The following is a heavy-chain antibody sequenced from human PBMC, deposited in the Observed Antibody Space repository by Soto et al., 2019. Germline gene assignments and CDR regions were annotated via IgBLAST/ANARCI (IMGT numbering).Heavy chain of an antibody. V-gene: IGHV1-24*01. D-gene: IGHD1-26*01. CDR2: FDPEDGET. CDR1: GYTPTAFS. J-gene: IGHJ5*02. CDR3: AWGATESFRGLNWFDP. Sequence: ASVKVSCQVSGYTPTAFSMHWVRQAPGKGLEWMGGFDPEDGETIYAQKFQGRFTKTEDTSTDTAYMELSSLRSEDTAVYYCAWGATESFRGLNWFDPWGQGTLVTVSS.